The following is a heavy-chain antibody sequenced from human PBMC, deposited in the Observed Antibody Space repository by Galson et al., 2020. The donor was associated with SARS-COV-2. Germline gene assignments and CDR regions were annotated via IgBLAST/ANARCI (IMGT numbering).Heavy chain of an antibody. CDR2: IYYTGNT. V-gene: IGHV4-39*07. Sequence: SETLSLTCSVSDPSITSSSYYWAWIRQAPGKGLEWIGNIYYTGNTYYNPSLKSRVTISIDTSKKQFSLKLASVTAADTAVYFCAREGTNFDSWSGYLNWFDTWGQGTRVTVSS. J-gene: IGHJ5*02. D-gene: IGHD3-3*01. CDR1: DPSITSSSYY. CDR3: AREGTNFDSWSGYLNWFDT.